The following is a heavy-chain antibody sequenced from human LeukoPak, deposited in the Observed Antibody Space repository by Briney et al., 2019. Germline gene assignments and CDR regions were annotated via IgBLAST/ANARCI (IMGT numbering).Heavy chain of an antibody. CDR2: ISYRSSPI. V-gene: IGHV3-21*01. J-gene: IGHJ4*02. D-gene: IGHD6-13*01. CDR3: ARAYPPLRTAAAGDQ. Sequence: GGSLRLSCTASGFTFSDCDMIWVRQAPGKGLEWVSSISYRSSPIYYADSVKGRFTISRDNAKNSLYLQMDSLRAGDTAVYYCARAYPPLRTAAAGDQWGQGTLVTVSS. CDR1: GFTFSDCD.